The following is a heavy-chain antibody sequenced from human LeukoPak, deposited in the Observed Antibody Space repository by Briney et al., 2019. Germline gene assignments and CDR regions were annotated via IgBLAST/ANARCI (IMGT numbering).Heavy chain of an antibody. V-gene: IGHV3-21*01. CDR1: GFTFNTYT. CDR2: ISSSSGYI. Sequence: GGSLRLSCAASGFTFNTYTMNWVRQAPGKGLEWVASISSSSGYIYYADSVKGRFTISRDNGKNSLYLQMDSLRAEDTAVYYCARDSYGAYSGYVYFDYWGQGTLVTVSP. D-gene: IGHD5-12*01. CDR3: ARDSYGAYSGYVYFDY. J-gene: IGHJ4*02.